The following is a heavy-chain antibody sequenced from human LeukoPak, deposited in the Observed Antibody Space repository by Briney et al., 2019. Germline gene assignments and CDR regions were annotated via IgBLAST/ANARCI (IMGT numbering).Heavy chain of an antibody. CDR3: ARTYYYDSSGYSPYYYGMDV. Sequence: PGGSLRLSCAASGFTVSSNYMSWVRQAPGKGLEWVSVIYSGGSTYYADSVKDRFTISRDNSKNTLYLQMNSLRAENTAVYYCARTYYYDSSGYSPYYYGMDVWGQGTTVTVSS. J-gene: IGHJ6*02. D-gene: IGHD3-22*01. CDR2: IYSGGST. V-gene: IGHV3-66*01. CDR1: GFTVSSNY.